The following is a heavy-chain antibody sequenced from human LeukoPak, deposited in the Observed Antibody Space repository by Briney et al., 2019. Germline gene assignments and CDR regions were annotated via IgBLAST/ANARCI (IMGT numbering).Heavy chain of an antibody. Sequence: PGGSLRLSCAASGFTFSSYSMNWVRQAPGKGLEWVSAISGSGGSTYYADSVKGRFTISRDNSKHTLYLQMNSLKAEDTAVYYCAKVRMPYTYSYDSSGYYPGDAFDIWGQGTMVTVSS. V-gene: IGHV3-23*01. J-gene: IGHJ3*02. D-gene: IGHD3-22*01. CDR2: ISGSGGST. CDR3: AKVRMPYTYSYDSSGYYPGDAFDI. CDR1: GFTFSSYS.